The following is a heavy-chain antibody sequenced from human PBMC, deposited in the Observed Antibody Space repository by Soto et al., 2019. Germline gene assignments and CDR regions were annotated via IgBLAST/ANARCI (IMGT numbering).Heavy chain of an antibody. CDR3: ARDHFGGNTDY. CDR2: INGAGSNT. D-gene: IGHD2-15*01. CDR1: GFSFSSYW. V-gene: IGHV3-74*01. J-gene: IGHJ4*02. Sequence: EVQLVESGGDLVQPGGSLRLSCVASGFSFSSYWIHWVRHVPGKGQVWVSRINGAGSNTDYADSVKGRFTISRDNTKNTLYLQMNSLRADDTAVYCCARDHFGGNTDYWGQGPLVTVSS.